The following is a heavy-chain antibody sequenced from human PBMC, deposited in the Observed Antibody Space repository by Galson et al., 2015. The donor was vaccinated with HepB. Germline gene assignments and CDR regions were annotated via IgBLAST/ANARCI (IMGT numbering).Heavy chain of an antibody. Sequence: SLRLSCAASGFTFSSYGMHWVRQAPGKGLEWVAFIRYDGSNKYYADSVKGRFTISRDNSKNTLYLQMNSLRAEDTAVYYCAKGIYDSSGYPYRGPLGSLYYYGMDVWGQGTTVTVSS. D-gene: IGHD3-22*01. CDR3: AKGIYDSSGYPYRGPLGSLYYYGMDV. CDR2: IRYDGSNK. V-gene: IGHV3-30*02. CDR1: GFTFSSYG. J-gene: IGHJ6*02.